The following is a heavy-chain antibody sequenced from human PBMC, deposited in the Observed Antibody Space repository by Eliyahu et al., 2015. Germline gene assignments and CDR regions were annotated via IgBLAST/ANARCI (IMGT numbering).Heavy chain of an antibody. D-gene: IGHD6-6*01. CDR3: ARLVGIAARKGVFDY. Sequence: STNYNPSLKSRVTISVDTSKNQFSLKLSSVTAADTAVYYCARLVGIAARKGVFDYWGQGTLVTVSS. CDR2: ST. V-gene: IGHV4-59*08. J-gene: IGHJ4*02.